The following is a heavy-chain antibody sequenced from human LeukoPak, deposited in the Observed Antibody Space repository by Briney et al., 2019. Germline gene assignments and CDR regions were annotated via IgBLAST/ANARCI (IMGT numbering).Heavy chain of an antibody. CDR3: ASGGQRVHTYYDLSNGFFY. CDR2: IDTDSSNI. Sequence: GGSLRLSCAVSGFTFSNYNMNWVRQSPGKGLEWVSYIDTDSSNIYYADSVKGRFTISRDNAKNSLYLQVSSLRAEDTAVYYCASGGQRVHTYYDLSNGFFYWGQGALVTVSP. D-gene: IGHD3-3*01. CDR1: GFTFSNYN. V-gene: IGHV3-48*01. J-gene: IGHJ4*01.